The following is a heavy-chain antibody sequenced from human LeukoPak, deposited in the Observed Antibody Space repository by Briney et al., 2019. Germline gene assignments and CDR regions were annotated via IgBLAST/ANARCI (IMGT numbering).Heavy chain of an antibody. V-gene: IGHV3-48*01. CDR1: GFPFSSYW. CDR2: ISASSNTI. Sequence: GGSLRLSCVASGFPFSSYWMTWVRQAPGKGLEWVSYISASSNTIYYADSVKGRFTISRDNARKSLYLQMNSLRAEDTAVYYCARRLDNWGQGTLVTVSS. CDR3: ARRLDN. J-gene: IGHJ4*02.